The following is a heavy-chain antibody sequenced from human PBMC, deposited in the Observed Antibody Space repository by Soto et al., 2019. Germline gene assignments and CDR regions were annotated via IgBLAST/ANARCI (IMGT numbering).Heavy chain of an antibody. CDR1: GYTFSDYY. CDR3: TRGLLPTKIRLDLPGY. V-gene: IGHV1-2*02. D-gene: IGHD3-10*01. Sequence: QVQLVQSWAEVKKPGASVKVSCKTSGYTFSDYYMHWVRQAPGQGLEWMGWINPNNGGTRYARKFQGRVTMTRDTSGSTAYMELGRLKSDDTAIYYCTRGLLPTKIRLDLPGYWGQGTLVTVSS. CDR2: INPNNGGT. J-gene: IGHJ4*02.